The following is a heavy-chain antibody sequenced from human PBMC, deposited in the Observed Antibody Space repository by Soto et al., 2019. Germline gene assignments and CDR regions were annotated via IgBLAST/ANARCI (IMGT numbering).Heavy chain of an antibody. V-gene: IGHV4-39*01. CDR3: ARRTVNIRTFYSGLKTHCFDY. D-gene: IGHD6-19*01. CDR2: IYYSGST. CDR1: GDSMSSSDYY. J-gene: IGHJ4*02. Sequence: PSETLSLTCAVSGDSMSSSDYYWGWIRQPPGKGLEWIGSIYYSGSTYYNPSLQSRVAISVDTSKNQLSLKLKSVTAADTAIYYCARRTVNIRTFYSGLKTHCFDYWGQGAPVTV.